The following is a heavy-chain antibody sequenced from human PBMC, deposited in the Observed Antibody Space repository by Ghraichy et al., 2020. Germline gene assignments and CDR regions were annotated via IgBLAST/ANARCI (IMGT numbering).Heavy chain of an antibody. J-gene: IGHJ6*02. Sequence: SETLSLTCTVSGGSISSTIYYWGWVRQPPGKGLEWIGSIYYAGDTYYNPSLKSLVTIVVDTSKNQFSLKLSSVTAADTAVYYCARVQLNYYYGMDVWGQGTTVTV. CDR3: ARVQLNYYYGMDV. D-gene: IGHD1-1*01. CDR2: IYYAGDT. V-gene: IGHV4-39*01. CDR1: GGSISSTIYY.